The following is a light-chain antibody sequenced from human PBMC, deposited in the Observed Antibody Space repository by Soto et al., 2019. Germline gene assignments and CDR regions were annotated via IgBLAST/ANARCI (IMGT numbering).Light chain of an antibody. CDR3: QQYKSWRT. V-gene: IGKV1-5*01. CDR1: QSINNW. CDR2: DAS. J-gene: IGKJ1*01. Sequence: DIQMTQSPSTLSASVGDRVTITCRASQSINNWLAWYQQKPGKAPKLLIYDASSLESGVPSRFSGSGSGTEFTLTISSLQPDDSATYYCQQYKSWRTFGQGTKAEIK.